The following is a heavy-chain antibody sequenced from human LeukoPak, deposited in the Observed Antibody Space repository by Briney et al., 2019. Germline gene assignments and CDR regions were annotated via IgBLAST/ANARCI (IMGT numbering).Heavy chain of an antibody. CDR2: ISYDGSNK. D-gene: IGHD2-2*02. CDR1: GFTFSSYA. V-gene: IGHV3-30-3*01. J-gene: IGHJ4*02. Sequence: GGSLRLSCAASGFTFSSYAMHWVRQAPGKGLEWVAVISYDGSNKYYADSVKGRFTISRDNSKNTLYLQMNSLRAEDTAVYYCAKGVPAAIHYFDYWGQGTLVTVSS. CDR3: AKGVPAAIHYFDY.